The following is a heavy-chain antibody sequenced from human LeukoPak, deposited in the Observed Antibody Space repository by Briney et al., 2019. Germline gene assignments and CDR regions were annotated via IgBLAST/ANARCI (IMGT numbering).Heavy chain of an antibody. Sequence: GGPLKLSCAASGFTFSDSGIHWVRQASGKGLEWVGRIRSKGNGYATAYAASVNGRFTVSRDESQNTAYLQMYSLKIEDTAIYYCTRLSEMPIVTASFDLWGQGTMVTVSS. CDR3: TRLSEMPIVTASFDL. CDR1: GFTFSDSG. V-gene: IGHV3-73*01. D-gene: IGHD5-24*01. CDR2: IRSKGNGYAT. J-gene: IGHJ3*01.